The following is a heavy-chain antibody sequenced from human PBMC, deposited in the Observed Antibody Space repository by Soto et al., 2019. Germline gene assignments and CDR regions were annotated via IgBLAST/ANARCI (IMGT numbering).Heavy chain of an antibody. CDR3: ARRRYGDYATYYFDY. CDR1: GGSISSYY. V-gene: IGHV4-59*01. D-gene: IGHD4-17*01. CDR2: IYYTGST. Sequence: SETLSLTCTVSGGSISSYYWSWIRQPPGKGLEWIGYIYYTGSTNYNPSLKSRVTISVDTSKNQFSLNLSSVTAVDTAAYYCARRRYGDYATYYFDYWGQGTLVTVSS. J-gene: IGHJ4*02.